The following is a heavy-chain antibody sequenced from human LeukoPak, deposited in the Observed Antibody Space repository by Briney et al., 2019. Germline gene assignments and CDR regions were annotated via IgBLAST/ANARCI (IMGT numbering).Heavy chain of an antibody. Sequence: SETLSLTCAVYGGSFSGYYWSWIRQPPGKGLEWIGEINHSGSTNYNPSLKSRVTISVDTSKNQFSLKLSSVTAADTAVYYCARGVGYYDSSGYVDYWGQGTLVTVSS. J-gene: IGHJ4*02. CDR3: ARGVGYYDSSGYVDY. V-gene: IGHV4-34*01. CDR2: INHSGST. D-gene: IGHD3-22*01. CDR1: GGSFSGYY.